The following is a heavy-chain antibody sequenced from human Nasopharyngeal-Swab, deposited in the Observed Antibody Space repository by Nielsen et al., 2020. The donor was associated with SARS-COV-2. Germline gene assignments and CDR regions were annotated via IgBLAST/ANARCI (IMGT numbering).Heavy chain of an antibody. D-gene: IGHD2-2*01. CDR3: ASCSSTSFFDAFDI. CDR1: GYTFTSYG. V-gene: IGHV1-18*01. J-gene: IGHJ3*02. Sequence: ASVKVSCKASGYTFTSYGISWVRQAPGQGLEWMGWISAYNGNTNYAQKLQGRVTMTTDTSTNTAYMELRSLRSDDTAVYYCASCSSTSFFDAFDIWGQGTMVTVSS. CDR2: ISAYNGNT.